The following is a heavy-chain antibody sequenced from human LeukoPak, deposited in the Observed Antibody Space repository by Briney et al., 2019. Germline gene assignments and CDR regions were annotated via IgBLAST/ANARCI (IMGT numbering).Heavy chain of an antibody. CDR2: ITYDGGNK. J-gene: IGHJ4*02. D-gene: IGHD6-19*01. CDR3: AKVRWDNSGWYYLDY. CDR1: GFSFKDYN. V-gene: IGHV3-30*18. Sequence: GGSLRLPCAASGFSFKDYNMHWVRQAPGKGLEWVAVITYDGGNKYYTDSVKGRFTISRDNSKSTLYLQMNSLRAEDTAVYYCAKVRWDNSGWYYLDYWGQGTLVTVSS.